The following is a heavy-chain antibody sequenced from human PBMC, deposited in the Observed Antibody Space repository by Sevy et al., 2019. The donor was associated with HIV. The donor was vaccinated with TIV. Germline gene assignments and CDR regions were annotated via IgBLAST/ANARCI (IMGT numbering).Heavy chain of an antibody. CDR3: ARGDGYNPADSFDY. J-gene: IGHJ4*02. D-gene: IGHD5-12*01. CDR2: ISSSSSTI. Sequence: GGSLRLSCAASAFTFSSYSMNWVRQAPGKGLEWVSYISSSSSTIYYADSVKGRFTISRDNAKNSLYLQMNSLRDEDTAVYYCARGDGYNPADSFDYWGQGTLVTVSS. V-gene: IGHV3-48*02. CDR1: AFTFSSYS.